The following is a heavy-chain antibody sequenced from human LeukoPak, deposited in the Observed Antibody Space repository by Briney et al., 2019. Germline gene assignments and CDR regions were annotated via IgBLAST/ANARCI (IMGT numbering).Heavy chain of an antibody. Sequence: PGGSLRLSCAASGFTFSSYGMHWVRQAPGKGLEWVALISYDGSNKYYADSVKGRFTISRDNSKNTLYLQMNSLRAEDTAVYYCAKDQRLGMYYYDSSGYGTFGYWGQGTLVTVSS. V-gene: IGHV3-30*18. D-gene: IGHD3-22*01. CDR3: AKDQRLGMYYYDSSGYGTFGY. J-gene: IGHJ4*02. CDR2: ISYDGSNK. CDR1: GFTFSSYG.